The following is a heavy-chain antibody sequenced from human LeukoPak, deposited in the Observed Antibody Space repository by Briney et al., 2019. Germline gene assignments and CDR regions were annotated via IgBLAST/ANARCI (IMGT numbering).Heavy chain of an antibody. Sequence: PSETLSLTCAVYGGSFSGYYWRWSWNRQPPGKGLEWMGGINHSGSTNYNPSLGGRVTISVDTSNNQFSLRLTTVTAADTAVYYCARGRHEETTFRDYYYGLDVWGQGTTVTVSS. J-gene: IGHJ6*02. CDR2: INHSGST. D-gene: IGHD4-11*01. CDR3: ARGRHEETTFRDYYYGLDV. V-gene: IGHV4-34*01. CDR1: GGSFSGYY.